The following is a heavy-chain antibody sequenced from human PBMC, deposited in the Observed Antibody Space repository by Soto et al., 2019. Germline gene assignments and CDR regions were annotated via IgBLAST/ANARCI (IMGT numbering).Heavy chain of an antibody. CDR1: GGTFSSYA. CDR3: ATVLRFLEWFDP. CDR2: IIPIFGTA. D-gene: IGHD3-3*01. V-gene: IGHV1-69*12. Sequence: QVQLVQSGAEVKKPGSSVKVSCKASGGTFSSYAISWVRQAPGQGLEWMGGIIPIFGTANYAQKFQGRVXIXAAXSTSTAYMELSSLRSEDTAVYYCATVLRFLEWFDPWGQGTLVTVSS. J-gene: IGHJ5*02.